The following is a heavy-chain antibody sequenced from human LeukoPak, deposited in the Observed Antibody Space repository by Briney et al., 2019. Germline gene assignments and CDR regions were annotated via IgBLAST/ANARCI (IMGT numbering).Heavy chain of an antibody. CDR3: ARSGTGEGSNYYYYGMDV. D-gene: IGHD7-27*01. J-gene: IGHJ6*04. CDR2: ISYDGSNK. V-gene: IGHV3-30*04. CDR1: GFTFSSYA. Sequence: GRSLRLSCAASGFTFSSYAMHWVRQAPGKGLEWVAVISYDGSNKYYADSVKGRFTISRDNSKNTLYLQMNSPRAEDTAVYYCARSGTGEGSNYYYYGMDVWGKGTTVTVSS.